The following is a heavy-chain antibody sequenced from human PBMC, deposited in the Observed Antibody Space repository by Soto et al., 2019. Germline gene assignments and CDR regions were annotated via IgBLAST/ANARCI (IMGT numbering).Heavy chain of an antibody. J-gene: IGHJ4*02. V-gene: IGHV1-18*01. CDR3: ARDRGIVIVGGTIPDY. Sequence: QVQLVQSGAEVKKPGASVKVSCKASGYTFTSYGISWVRQAPGQGLEWLGWISAYNGNTNYARNLQGRVTVTADTSMTTAYMELRSLRSDDTAVYYCARDRGIVIVGGTIPDYWGQGTLVTVSS. CDR2: ISAYNGNT. D-gene: IGHD1-26*01. CDR1: GYTFTSYG.